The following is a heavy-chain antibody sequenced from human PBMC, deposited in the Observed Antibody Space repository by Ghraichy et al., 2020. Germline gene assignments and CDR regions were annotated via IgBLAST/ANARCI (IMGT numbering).Heavy chain of an antibody. Sequence: GESLNISCKGSGYSFTSYWIGWVRQMPGKGLEWMGIIYPGDSDTRYSPSFQGQVTISADKSISTAYLQWSSLKASDTAMYYCARRRSSGWNNDAFDIWGQGTMVTVSS. CDR2: IYPGDSDT. CDR1: GYSFTSYW. J-gene: IGHJ3*02. CDR3: ARRRSSGWNNDAFDI. D-gene: IGHD6-19*01. V-gene: IGHV5-51*01.